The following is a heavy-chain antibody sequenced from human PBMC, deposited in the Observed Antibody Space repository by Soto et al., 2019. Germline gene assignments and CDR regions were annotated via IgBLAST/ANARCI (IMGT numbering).Heavy chain of an antibody. V-gene: IGHV4-34*01. Sequence: SETLSLTCAVYGGSFSGYYWSWIRQPPGKGLEWIGEINHSGSTNYNPSLKSRVTISVDTSKNQFSLKLSSVTAADTAVYYCARDLGFGALGSYNWFDPWGQGTLVTVSS. CDR1: GGSFSGYY. CDR2: INHSGST. CDR3: ARDLGFGALGSYNWFDP. D-gene: IGHD3-10*01. J-gene: IGHJ5*02.